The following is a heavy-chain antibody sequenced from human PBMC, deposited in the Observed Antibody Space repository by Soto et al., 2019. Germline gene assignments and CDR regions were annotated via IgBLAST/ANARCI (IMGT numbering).Heavy chain of an antibody. Sequence: EVQLVESGGGLIQPGGSLRLSCAASGFTVSNNYMSWVRQAPGKGLEWVSVIYSGGTTYYSDSVKGRFTTTRDNSKNTLYLQMNSLRAEDTAVYYCARDGGSSGVDFWGQGTLVTVSS. CDR3: ARDGGSSGVDF. D-gene: IGHD6-19*01. CDR1: GFTVSNNY. V-gene: IGHV3-53*01. J-gene: IGHJ4*02. CDR2: IYSGGTT.